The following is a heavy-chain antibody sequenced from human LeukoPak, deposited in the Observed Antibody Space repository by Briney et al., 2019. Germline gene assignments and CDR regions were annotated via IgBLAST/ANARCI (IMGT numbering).Heavy chain of an antibody. CDR1: GYXFTGYY. D-gene: IGHD3-22*01. V-gene: IGHV1-2*02. J-gene: IGHJ4*02. CDR2: INPNSGGT. CDR3: ARDFYDSSGSISDY. Sequence: ASVKVSCKASGYXFTGYYMHWVRQAPGQGLEWMGWINPNSGGTNYAQKFQGRVTMTRDTSISTAYMELSRLRSDDTAVYYCARDFYDSSGSISDYWGQGTLVTVSS.